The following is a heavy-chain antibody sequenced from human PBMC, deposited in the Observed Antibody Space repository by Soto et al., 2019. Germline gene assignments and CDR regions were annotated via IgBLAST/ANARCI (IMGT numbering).Heavy chain of an antibody. CDR1: GGSISSSNW. Sequence: QVQLQESGPGLVKPSGTLSLTCAVSGGSISSSNWWSWVRQPPGKGLEWIGEIYHSGSTNYNPSLKSRVTISVDKSKYQFSLKLSSVTAADTAVYYCARDRYDSSGYVIIDAFDIWGQGTMVTVSS. V-gene: IGHV4-4*02. J-gene: IGHJ3*02. CDR2: IYHSGST. CDR3: ARDRYDSSGYVIIDAFDI. D-gene: IGHD3-22*01.